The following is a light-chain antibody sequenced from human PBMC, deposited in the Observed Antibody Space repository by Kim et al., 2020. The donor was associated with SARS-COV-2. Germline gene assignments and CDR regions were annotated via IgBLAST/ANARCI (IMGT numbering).Light chain of an antibody. Sequence: QSDLTQPASVSGSPGQSITISCTGTSSDIGGYNYVSWYQQHPDKAPKLMIYEVSNRPSGVSNRFSGSKSGNTASLTISGLQAEDEADYYCSSYTSSSTLVFVGGTQLTVL. CDR3: SSYTSSSTLV. V-gene: IGLV2-14*01. CDR2: EVS. J-gene: IGLJ3*02. CDR1: SSDIGGYNY.